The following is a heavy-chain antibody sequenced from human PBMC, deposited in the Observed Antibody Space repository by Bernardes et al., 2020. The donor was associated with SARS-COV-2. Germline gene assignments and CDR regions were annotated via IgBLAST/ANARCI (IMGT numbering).Heavy chain of an antibody. CDR2: ISKSAGTI. V-gene: IGHV3-48*03. Sequence: GGSLRLSCAASGFTFSNYEMNWVRQAAGKGLEWVSYISKSAGTIDYADSVKGRFTISRDDAKNSLYLQMNRLRADDTAIYYCTRHYYYEQNWGQGTLVTVSS. CDR3: TRHYYYEQN. CDR1: GFTFSNYE. J-gene: IGHJ4*02. D-gene: IGHD3-22*01.